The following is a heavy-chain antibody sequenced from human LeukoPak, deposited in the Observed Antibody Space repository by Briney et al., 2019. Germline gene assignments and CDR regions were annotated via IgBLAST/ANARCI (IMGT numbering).Heavy chain of an antibody. J-gene: IGHJ3*02. V-gene: IGHV4-39*01. CDR2: IYYSGST. CDR3: ASRINWGIGAFDI. Sequence: PSETLSLTCTVSGDSISSSSYYWGWIRQPPGKGLEWLGNIYYSGSTYCNPSLKSRVAISVDTSKNQFSLKLSSVTAADTAVYYCASRINWGIGAFDIWGQGTMVTVSS. D-gene: IGHD7-27*01. CDR1: GDSISSSSYY.